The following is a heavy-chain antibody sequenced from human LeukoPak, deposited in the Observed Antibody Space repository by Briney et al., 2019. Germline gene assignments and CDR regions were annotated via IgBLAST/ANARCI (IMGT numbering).Heavy chain of an antibody. CDR1: GFTFNSYV. J-gene: IGHJ4*02. CDR3: AKSVVVITFRFDD. D-gene: IGHD2-15*01. Sequence: GGSLRLSCAASGFTFNSYVMSWVRQAPGKGLEWVSAISGGGGNTYYADSVKGRFTISRDNSKNMAYLQMNTLRADDTAVYYCAKSVVVITFRFDDWGQGALVTVSS. CDR2: ISGGGGNT. V-gene: IGHV3-23*01.